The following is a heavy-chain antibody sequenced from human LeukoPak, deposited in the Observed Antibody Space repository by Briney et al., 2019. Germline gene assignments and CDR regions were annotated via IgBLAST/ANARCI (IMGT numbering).Heavy chain of an antibody. Sequence: TSETLSLTCTVSGGSISSSTFYCGWIRQPPGNGLEWIGSIYYSGKTYYNPSLKSRVTISVDTSKNQFSLKLSSVTAADPAVYYCARLNQGNRFDYWGQGKLVTVSS. CDR1: GGSISSSTFY. CDR2: IYYSGKT. CDR3: ARLNQGNRFDY. J-gene: IGHJ4*02. D-gene: IGHD1-14*01. V-gene: IGHV4-39*01.